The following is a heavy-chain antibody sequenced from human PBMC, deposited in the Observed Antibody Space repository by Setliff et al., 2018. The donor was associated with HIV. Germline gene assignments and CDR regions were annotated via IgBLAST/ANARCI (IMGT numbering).Heavy chain of an antibody. CDR2: ILYTGST. D-gene: IGHD2-2*01. J-gene: IGHJ6*03. Sequence: SETLSLTCTVSGGSISGHYWSWIRQPPGKGLEWIAYILYTGSTNYNPSLKSRVTISVDTSKNQFFLKLSSVTAADTAVYYCVRGYCSSTTCSDDYYYMDVWGKGSTVTVSS. V-gene: IGHV4-59*11. CDR1: GGSISGHY. CDR3: VRGYCSSTTCSDDYYYMDV.